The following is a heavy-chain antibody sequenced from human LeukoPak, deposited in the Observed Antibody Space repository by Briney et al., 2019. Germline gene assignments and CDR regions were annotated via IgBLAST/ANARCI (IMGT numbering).Heavy chain of an antibody. Sequence: GGSLSLSCAASGFTFSSYAMSWVRKAPGKGLEWVSAISGSGGSTYYADSVKGRFTISRDNSKNTLYLQMNSLRAEDTAVYYCARRIAVADSDYWGRGTLVTVSS. CDR2: ISGSGGST. CDR3: ARRIAVADSDY. D-gene: IGHD6-19*01. CDR1: GFTFSSYA. V-gene: IGHV3-23*01. J-gene: IGHJ4*02.